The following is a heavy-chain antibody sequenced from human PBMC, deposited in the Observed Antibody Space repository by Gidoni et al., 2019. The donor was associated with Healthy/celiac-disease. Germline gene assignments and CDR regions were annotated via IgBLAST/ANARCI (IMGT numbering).Heavy chain of an antibody. CDR3: ARRGGSSGYYYFDY. Sequence: EVQLVQSGAEVKKPGEALRRSCKGAGYRFTSYWISWGRQMPGNGLEWMGRIEPSNSYPNYSPSFQGHVTISAVKSISTAYLQWSSLKASDTAMYYCARRGGSSGYYYFDYWGQGTLVTVSS. J-gene: IGHJ4*02. CDR2: IEPSNSYP. D-gene: IGHD3-22*01. CDR1: GYRFTSYW. V-gene: IGHV5-10-1*03.